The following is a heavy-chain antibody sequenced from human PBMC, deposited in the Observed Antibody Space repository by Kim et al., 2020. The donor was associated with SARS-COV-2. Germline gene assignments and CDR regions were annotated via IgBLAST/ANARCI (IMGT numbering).Heavy chain of an antibody. CDR1: GFTFSTYA. CDR3: ARDRPDY. V-gene: IGHV3-30*04. Sequence: GGSLRLFCAASGFTFSTYAMQWVRQAPGKGLEWVAIISKDGSDKYYADSVKGRFTISKDNSKNTLYLQMNSLRGEDTAVYFCARDRPDYWGQGTLVTVSS. J-gene: IGHJ4*02. CDR2: ISKDGSDK.